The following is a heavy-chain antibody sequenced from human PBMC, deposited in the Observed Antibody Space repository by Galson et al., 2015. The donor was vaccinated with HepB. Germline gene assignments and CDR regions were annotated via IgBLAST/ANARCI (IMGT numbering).Heavy chain of an antibody. V-gene: IGHV6-1*01. D-gene: IGHD6-19*01. CDR3: ARQYGSVFDS. CDR2: TYYRSTWKN. J-gene: IGHJ4*02. CDR1: GDSVSSNGAT. Sequence: CAISGDSVSSNGATWNWIRQSPSRGLEWLGRTYYRSTWKNDYAVSMKSRLTINSDTSRNQFSLQLNPVTPEDTAVYYCARQYGSVFDSWGQGTLVTVSS.